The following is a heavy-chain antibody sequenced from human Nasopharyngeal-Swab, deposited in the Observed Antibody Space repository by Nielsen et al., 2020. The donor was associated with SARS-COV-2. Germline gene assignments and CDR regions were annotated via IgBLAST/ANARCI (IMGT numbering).Heavy chain of an antibody. CDR3: ARDSWFGELGNAFDI. Sequence: LVKVSCKASGGTFSSYAISWVRQAPGQGLEWMGRIIPILGIANYAQKFQGRVTITADKSTSTAYMELSSLRSEDTAVYYCARDSWFGELGNAFDIWGQGTMVTVSS. J-gene: IGHJ3*02. D-gene: IGHD3-10*01. CDR1: GGTFSSYA. V-gene: IGHV1-69*04. CDR2: IIPILGIA.